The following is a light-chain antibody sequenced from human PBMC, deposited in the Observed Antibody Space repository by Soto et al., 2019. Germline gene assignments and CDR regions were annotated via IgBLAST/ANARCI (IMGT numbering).Light chain of an antibody. V-gene: IGKV3-15*01. Sequence: EIVMTQSPATLSVSPGERATLSCRASQSVSSNLAWYQQKPGQAPRLLIYGASTRATGIPARFSGSGSGTESTLTISSLQSEDFAVYYCQQYNRFWTFGQGTKVEIK. CDR1: QSVSSN. J-gene: IGKJ1*01. CDR3: QQYNRFWT. CDR2: GAS.